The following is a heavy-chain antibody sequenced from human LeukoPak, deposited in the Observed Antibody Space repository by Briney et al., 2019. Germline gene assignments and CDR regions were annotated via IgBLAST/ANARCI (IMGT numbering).Heavy chain of an antibody. J-gene: IGHJ4*02. CDR3: ARRYYDSSGVDY. D-gene: IGHD3-22*01. Sequence: SETLSLTCTVSGGSISSSSYYWAWIRQPPGQGLEWIGTIYYSGSTYYNPSLKSRVTISVDTSKNQFSLKLSSVTAADTAVYYCARRYYDSSGVDYWGQGTLVTVSS. CDR2: IYYSGST. CDR1: GGSISSSSYY. V-gene: IGHV4-39*01.